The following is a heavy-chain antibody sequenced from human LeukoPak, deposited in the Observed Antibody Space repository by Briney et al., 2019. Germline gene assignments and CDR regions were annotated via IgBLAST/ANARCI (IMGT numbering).Heavy chain of an antibody. CDR3: ARRIAATGREFDY. Sequence: GESLRISCKGSGYSFSNYWIGWVRQMPGKGLEWMGIIYPGDSDVRYSPSFQGQVTFSADKSISTAYLQWSSLKASDSAMYYCARRIAATGREFDYWGQGTLVTVSS. CDR1: GYSFSNYW. J-gene: IGHJ4*02. V-gene: IGHV5-51*01. D-gene: IGHD6-13*01. CDR2: IYPGDSDV.